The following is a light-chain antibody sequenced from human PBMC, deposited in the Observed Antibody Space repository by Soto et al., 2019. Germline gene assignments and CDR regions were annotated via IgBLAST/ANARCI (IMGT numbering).Light chain of an antibody. CDR3: AACDDYLNASYV. V-gene: IGLV1-44*01. J-gene: IGLJ1*01. CDR2: SNN. CDR1: SSNIGSNT. Sequence: QSVLNQRPSASGTPRQRVTISCSGSSSNIGSNTVNWYQQLPGTAPKLLIYSNNQRPSGVPDRFSGSKSGTSASLAISGLQSEDEAYYYCAACDDYLNASYVVVTMSKVTV.